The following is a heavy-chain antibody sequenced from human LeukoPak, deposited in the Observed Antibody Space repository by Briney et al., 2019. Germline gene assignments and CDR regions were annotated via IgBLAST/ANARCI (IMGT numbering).Heavy chain of an antibody. J-gene: IGHJ4*02. D-gene: IGHD5-18*01. CDR2: IYSGGST. CDR3: ARHSGYSYGDYDY. V-gene: IGHV3-53*01. Sequence: GGSLRLSCAASGFTVSSNYMSWVRQAPGKGLEWVSVIYSGGSTYYADSVKGRFTISRDNSKNTLYLQMNSLRAEDTAVYYCARHSGYSYGDYDYWGQGTLVTVSS. CDR1: GFTVSSNY.